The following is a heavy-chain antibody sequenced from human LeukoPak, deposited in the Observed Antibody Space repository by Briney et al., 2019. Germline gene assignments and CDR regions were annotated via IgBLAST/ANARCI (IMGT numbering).Heavy chain of an antibody. V-gene: IGHV1-69*06. D-gene: IGHD3-9*01. J-gene: IGHJ3*02. Sequence: VASVKVSCKASGGTFSSYAISWVRQAPGQGLEWMGGIIPIFGTANYAQKFQGRVTITADKSTSTAYMELSSLRSEDTAVYYCASPRELRYFDWFKDHGAFDIWGQGTMVTVSS. CDR2: IIPIFGTA. CDR3: ASPRELRYFDWFKDHGAFDI. CDR1: GGTFSSYA.